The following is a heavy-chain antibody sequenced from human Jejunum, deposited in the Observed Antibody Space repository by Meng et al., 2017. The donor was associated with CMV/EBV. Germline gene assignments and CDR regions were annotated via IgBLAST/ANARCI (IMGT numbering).Heavy chain of an antibody. D-gene: IGHD2-2*02. Sequence: FGAHFMDWVRQAPGKGLEWVGRVRNKRRSYTTEYAASVKGRFTVSRDDSKKSLYLQMNSLKTEDTAIYYWATLGYCSGTNCYTSDYWGQGTLVTVSS. CDR2: VRNKRRSYTT. CDR1: FGAHF. CDR3: ATLGYCSGTNCYTSDY. V-gene: IGHV3-72*01. J-gene: IGHJ4*02.